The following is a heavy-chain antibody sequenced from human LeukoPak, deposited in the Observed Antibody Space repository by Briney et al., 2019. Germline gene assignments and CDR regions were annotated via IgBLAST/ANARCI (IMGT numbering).Heavy chain of an antibody. J-gene: IGHJ5*02. CDR2: MNPNSGST. CDR1: GYTFTSYD. D-gene: IGHD3-10*01. V-gene: IGHV1-8*01. CDR3: ARGPESYYGSGSHFDP. Sequence: GASVKVSCKASGYTFTSYDINWVRQATGQGLEWMGWMNPNSGSTGYAQKFQGRVTMTRNTSISTAYMELSSLRSEDTAVYYCARGPESYYGSGSHFDPWGQGTLVTVSS.